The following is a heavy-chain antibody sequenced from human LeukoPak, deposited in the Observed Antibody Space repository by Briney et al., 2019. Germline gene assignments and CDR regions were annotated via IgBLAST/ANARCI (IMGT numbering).Heavy chain of an antibody. Sequence: PGGSLRLSCAASGFTFSSYAMSWVRQAPGKGLEWVSAISGSGGSTYYADSVKGRFTISRDNSKNTLYLQMNSLRAEDTAVYYCAKVWQVLTGVLDAFDIWGQGTMVTVSS. CDR3: AKVWQVLTGVLDAFDI. CDR2: ISGSGGST. V-gene: IGHV3-23*01. D-gene: IGHD6-19*01. J-gene: IGHJ3*02. CDR1: GFTFSSYA.